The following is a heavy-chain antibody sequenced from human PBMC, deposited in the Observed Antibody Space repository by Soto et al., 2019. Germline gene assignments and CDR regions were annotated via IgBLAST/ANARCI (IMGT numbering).Heavy chain of an antibody. J-gene: IGHJ4*02. CDR3: TTDPSNIGYCSGGSCYFDY. CDR1: GFTFSNAW. Sequence: GESLKISCAASGFTFSNAWMSWVRQAPGKGLEWVGRIKSKTDGGTTDYAAPVKGRFTISRDDSKNTLYLQMNSLKTEDTAVYYCTTDPSNIGYCSGGSCYFDYWGQGTLVTVSS. CDR2: IKSKTDGGTT. D-gene: IGHD2-15*01. V-gene: IGHV3-15*01.